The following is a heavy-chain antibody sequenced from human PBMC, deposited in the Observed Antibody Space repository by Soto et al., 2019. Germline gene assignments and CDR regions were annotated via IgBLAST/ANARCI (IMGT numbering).Heavy chain of an antibody. D-gene: IGHD4-17*01. CDR3: AKDLEDYGDYKNFDY. CDR2: ISYDGSNK. CDR1: GFTFSSYG. J-gene: IGHJ4*02. Sequence: GGSLRLSXAASGFTFSSYGMHWVRQAPGKGLEWVAVISYDGSNKYYADSVKGRFTISRDNSKNTLYLQMNSLRAEDTAVYYCAKDLEDYGDYKNFDYWGQGTLVTVSS. V-gene: IGHV3-30*18.